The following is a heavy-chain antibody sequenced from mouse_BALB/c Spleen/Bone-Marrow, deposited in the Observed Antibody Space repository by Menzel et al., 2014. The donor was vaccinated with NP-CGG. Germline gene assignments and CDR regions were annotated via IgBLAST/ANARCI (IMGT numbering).Heavy chain of an antibody. CDR3: ASRGDYSYAMDH. Sequence: QVQLQQSGAELVRPGSSVKISCKASGYAFSNYWMNWVKQRPGQGLEWIGQIYPGDTDIHYNGKFKGKATLTADKSSSTAYMQLSSLTSEDSAVYFCASRGDYSYAMDHWGQGTSVTVSS. J-gene: IGHJ4*01. D-gene: IGHD1-1*01. V-gene: IGHV1-80*01. CDR2: IYPGDTDI. CDR1: GYAFSNYW.